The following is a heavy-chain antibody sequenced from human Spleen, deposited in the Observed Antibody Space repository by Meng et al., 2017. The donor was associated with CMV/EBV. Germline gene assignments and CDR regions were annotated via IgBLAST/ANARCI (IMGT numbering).Heavy chain of an antibody. CDR2: ISGSGGNT. CDR1: GFTFSSYA. CDR3: AKVVPAAVRNWFDP. V-gene: IGHV3-23*01. J-gene: IGHJ5*02. D-gene: IGHD2-2*01. Sequence: GESLKISCAASGFTFSSYAMSWVRQAPGKGLEWVSAISGSGGNTYYADSVKGRFTISRDNSKNTLYLQMNSLRAEDTAVYYCAKVVPAAVRNWFDPWGQGTLVTVS.